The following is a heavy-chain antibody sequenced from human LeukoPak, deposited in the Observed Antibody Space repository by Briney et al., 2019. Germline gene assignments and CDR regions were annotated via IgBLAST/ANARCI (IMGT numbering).Heavy chain of an antibody. CDR2: IYYSGST. V-gene: IGHV4-59*01. Sequence: PSETLSLTCTVSGGSISSYYWSWIRQPPGKGLEWIGYIYYSGSTNYNPPLKSRVTISVDPSKNQSSLRLSSVTAADTAVYYCARGLRGYYDSSGQDAFDIWGQGTMVTVYS. CDR3: ARGLRGYYDSSGQDAFDI. J-gene: IGHJ3*02. D-gene: IGHD3-22*01. CDR1: GGSISSYY.